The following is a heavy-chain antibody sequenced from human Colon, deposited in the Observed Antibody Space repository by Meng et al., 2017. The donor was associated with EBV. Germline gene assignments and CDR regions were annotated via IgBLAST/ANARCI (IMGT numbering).Heavy chain of an antibody. CDR3: RNAFCSAEAGCSDQ. CDR2: INESGST. J-gene: IGHJ4*02. Sequence: QVQLKQWGAGPLRPSETLSLTCAVYGGSFRGYYWSWIRQPPGKGLEWIGEINESGSTKYNPSLKSRVTILMDTSKNQFSLRLSSVTAADTAVYYCRNAFCSAEAGCSDQWGQGTLVTVSS. CDR1: GGSFRGYY. V-gene: IGHV4-34*01. D-gene: IGHD3-3*01.